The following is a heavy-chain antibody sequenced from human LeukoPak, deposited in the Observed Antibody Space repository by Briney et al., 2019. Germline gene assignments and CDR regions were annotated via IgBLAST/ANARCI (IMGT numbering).Heavy chain of an antibody. CDR3: ARHWDSSGPPDV. J-gene: IGHJ3*01. V-gene: IGHV4-59*08. CDR1: GGSISSYY. D-gene: IGHD3-22*01. Sequence: SETLSLTCTVSGGSISSYYWSWIRQPPGKGLEWIGYIYYSGSTNYNPSLKSRVTISVDTSKNQFSLELSSVTAADTAVYYCARHWDSSGPPDVWGQGTMVTVSS. CDR2: IYYSGST.